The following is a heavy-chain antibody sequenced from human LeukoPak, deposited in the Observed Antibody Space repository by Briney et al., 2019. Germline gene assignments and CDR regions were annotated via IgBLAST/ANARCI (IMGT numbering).Heavy chain of an antibody. CDR2: IYHSGST. D-gene: IGHD3-22*01. CDR3: ASETKWYYDSSGYKSKANWFDP. Sequence: SETLSLTCTVSGYSISSGYYWGWIRQPPGKGLEWIGSIYHSGSTYYNPSLKSRVTISVDTSKNQFSLKLSSVTAADTAVYYCASETKWYYDSSGYKSKANWFDPWGQGTLVTVSS. CDR1: GYSISSGYY. J-gene: IGHJ5*02. V-gene: IGHV4-38-2*02.